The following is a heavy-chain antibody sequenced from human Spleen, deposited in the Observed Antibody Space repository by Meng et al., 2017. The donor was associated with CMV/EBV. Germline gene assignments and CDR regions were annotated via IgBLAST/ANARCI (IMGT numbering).Heavy chain of an antibody. Sequence: GESLKISCAASGFRFSTYWMSWVRQAPGKALEWVANINQDGSQRNYVDSVKGRFTISRDNAKNSMYLQMNSLRVEDTAVYYCGRDMDVWGQGTTVTVSS. CDR3: GRDMDV. J-gene: IGHJ6*02. CDR2: INQDGSQR. V-gene: IGHV3-7*01. CDR1: GFRFSTYW.